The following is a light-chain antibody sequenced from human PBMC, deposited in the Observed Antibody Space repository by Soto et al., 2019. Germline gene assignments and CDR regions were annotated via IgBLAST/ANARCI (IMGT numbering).Light chain of an antibody. V-gene: IGKV4-1*01. J-gene: IGKJ4*01. CDR2: WAS. CDR3: QQYLATPLT. CDR1: QSLLFSTNNKNY. Sequence: DIVRTQSPDSLAVSPGERATFNCKSSQSLLFSTNNKNYLAWYQQKFGQPPKLLIYWASARDSGVPDRFSASGSESNFTLTITSLQAEDVAVYYCQQYLATPLTFGGGTRVEI.